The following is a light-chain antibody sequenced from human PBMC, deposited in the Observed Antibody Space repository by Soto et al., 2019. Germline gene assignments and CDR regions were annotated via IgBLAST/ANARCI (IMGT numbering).Light chain of an antibody. CDR2: DAS. J-gene: IGKJ4*02. CDR1: QSVSRY. CDR3: QRRSDWPST. V-gene: IGKV3-11*01. Sequence: EIVLTQSPATLSVSPGDRATLSCRASQSVSRYLAWYQQKPGQAPRLLIYDASNRATGIPARFSGSGSGTDFTLTISSLEPEDFAVYYCQRRSDWPSTFGGGTKVQIK.